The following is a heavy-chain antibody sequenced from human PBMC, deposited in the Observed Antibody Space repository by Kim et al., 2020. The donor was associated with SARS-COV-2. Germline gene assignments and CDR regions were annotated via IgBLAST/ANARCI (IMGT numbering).Heavy chain of an antibody. Sequence: GESLKISCQVSGYIFTDYWIGWVRQMPGKGLEWMGVIYPDDSDTRYSPSFQGQVTMSVDNSVATAYLRWRSLKASDTAMYYCARPTQGWYFDLWGRGTLVTVSS. V-gene: IGHV5-51*01. CDR3: ARPTQGWYFDL. J-gene: IGHJ2*01. CDR2: IYPDDSDT. CDR1: GYIFTDYW.